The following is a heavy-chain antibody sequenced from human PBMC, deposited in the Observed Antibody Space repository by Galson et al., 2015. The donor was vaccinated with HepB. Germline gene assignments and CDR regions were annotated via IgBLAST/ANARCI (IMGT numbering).Heavy chain of an antibody. Sequence: SLRLSCAASGFTFYNYAMSWVRQAPGEGLEWVSSVTANGGRTYYTESVKGRFTISRDNDKNMVYLQMNTLRADDTAVYYCTRDVIQNNIGWDWGQGTLVTVS. CDR2: VTANGGRT. J-gene: IGHJ4*02. CDR3: TRDVIQNNIGWD. D-gene: IGHD6-19*01. V-gene: IGHV3-23*01. CDR1: GFTFYNYA.